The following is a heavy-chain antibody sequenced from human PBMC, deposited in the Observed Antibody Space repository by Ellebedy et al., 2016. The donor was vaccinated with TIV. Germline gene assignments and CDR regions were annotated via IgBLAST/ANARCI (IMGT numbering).Heavy chain of an antibody. CDR1: GYSFTHYA. CDR3: AAPSRANYDILTGPDFYYHGLDV. J-gene: IGHJ6*02. CDR2: ISAYNGNT. V-gene: IGHV1-18*01. D-gene: IGHD3-9*01. Sequence: AASVKVSCKASGYSFTHYAISWVRQAPGQGLAWLGWISAYNGNTTYAKKMQGRVTMTIDTSTSTAYMEVRSLRSDDTAVYYCAAPSRANYDILTGPDFYYHGLDVWGQGTAVTVSS.